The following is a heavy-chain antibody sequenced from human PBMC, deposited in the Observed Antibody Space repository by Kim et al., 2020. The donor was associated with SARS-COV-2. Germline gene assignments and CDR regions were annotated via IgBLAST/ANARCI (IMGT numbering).Heavy chain of an antibody. J-gene: IGHJ4*02. V-gene: IGHV1-69*13. CDR3: ARDRRRKGSGSYYLLDY. Sequence: SVKVSCKASGGTFSSYAISWVRQAPGQGLEWMGGIIPIFGTANYAQKFQGRVTITADESTSTAYMELSSLRSEDTAVYYCARDRRRKGSGSYYLLDYWGQGTLVTVSS. CDR2: IIPIFGTA. D-gene: IGHD3-10*01. CDR1: GGTFSSYA.